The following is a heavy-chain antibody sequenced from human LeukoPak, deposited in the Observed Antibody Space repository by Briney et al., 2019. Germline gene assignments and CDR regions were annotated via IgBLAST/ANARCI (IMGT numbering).Heavy chain of an antibody. D-gene: IGHD5/OR15-5a*01. CDR1: GLTVSSNY. J-gene: IGHJ6*02. Sequence: GGSLRLSCGASGLTVSSNYMSWVRQAPGKGLEWVSVIYSGGSTYYADSVKGRFTISRDNSKNTLYLQMNRLRAEDTAVYYCARSVGKAGHYYYYGMDAWGQGTTVTVSS. CDR2: IYSGGST. CDR3: ARSVGKAGHYYYYGMDA. V-gene: IGHV3-53*01.